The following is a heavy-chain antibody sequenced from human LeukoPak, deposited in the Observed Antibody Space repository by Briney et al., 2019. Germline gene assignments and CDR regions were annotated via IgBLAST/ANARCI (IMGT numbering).Heavy chain of an antibody. Sequence: GGSLRLSCAASGFTFSSYSMNWVRQAPGKGLEWVSSISSSSSKMYYADSVKGRFTISRDNAKDSLYLQMNSLRAEDTAVYYCAREDGEGFDPWGQGTLVTVSS. V-gene: IGHV3-21*01. D-gene: IGHD4-17*01. CDR1: GFTFSSYS. CDR3: AREDGEGFDP. CDR2: ISSSSSKM. J-gene: IGHJ5*02.